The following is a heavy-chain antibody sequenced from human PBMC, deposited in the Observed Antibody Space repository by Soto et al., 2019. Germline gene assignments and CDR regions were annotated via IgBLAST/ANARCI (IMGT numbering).Heavy chain of an antibody. D-gene: IGHD3-22*01. CDR1: GGSISSYY. Sequence: SETLSLTCTVSGGSISSYYWSWIRQPPGKGLEWIGYIYYSGSTYYNPSLKSRVTMSVDTSKNQFSLKLSSVTAADTAVYYCARGRYYDSSGYYATYFDYLGQGPRSPSPQ. J-gene: IGHJ4*02. CDR2: IYYSGST. V-gene: IGHV4-59*01. CDR3: ARGRYYDSSGYYATYFDY.